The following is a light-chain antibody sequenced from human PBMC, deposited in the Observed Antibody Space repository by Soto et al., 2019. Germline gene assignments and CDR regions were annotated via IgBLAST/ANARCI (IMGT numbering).Light chain of an antibody. J-gene: IGLJ2*01. CDR2: YDN. V-gene: IGLV3-21*01. Sequence: SYVLTQPPSVSVAPGKTARITCGGNNIGIKSVHWYQQKSGQAPILVIYYDNDRPSGIPERFSGSNSGNTATLTISRVEVGDEADYYCQVWDSSGDHVVFGGGTQLTVL. CDR1: NIGIKS. CDR3: QVWDSSGDHVV.